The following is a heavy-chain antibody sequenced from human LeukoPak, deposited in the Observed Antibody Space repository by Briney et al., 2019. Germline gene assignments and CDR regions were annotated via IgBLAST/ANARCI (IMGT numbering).Heavy chain of an antibody. CDR1: GYTFTSYG. CDR2: ISAYNGNT. Sequence: RASVKVSCKASGYTFTSYGISWVRQAPGQGLEWMGWISAYNGNTNYAQKLQGRVTMTTDTSTSTAYMELRSLRSDDTAVYYCARMNGDYYYDGMDVWGQGTTVTVSS. V-gene: IGHV1-18*01. D-gene: IGHD4-17*01. J-gene: IGHJ6*02. CDR3: ARMNGDYYYDGMDV.